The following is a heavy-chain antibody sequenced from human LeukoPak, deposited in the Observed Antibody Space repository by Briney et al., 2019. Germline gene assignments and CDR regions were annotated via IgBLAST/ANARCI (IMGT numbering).Heavy chain of an antibody. D-gene: IGHD3-22*01. CDR3: ARDVPVRVRDYYDSSGYYFPIDP. Sequence: KPSETLSLTCTVSGGSISSGSYYWSWIRQPAGKGLEWIGRIYTSGSTNYNPSLKSRVTISVDTSKNQFSLKLSSVTAADTAVYYCARDVPVRVRDYYDSSGYYFPIDPWGQGTLVTVSS. CDR2: IYTSGST. V-gene: IGHV4-61*02. J-gene: IGHJ5*02. CDR1: GGSISSGSYY.